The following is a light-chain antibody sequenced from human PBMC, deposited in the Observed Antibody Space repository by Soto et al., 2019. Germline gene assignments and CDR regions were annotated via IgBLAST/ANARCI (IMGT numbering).Light chain of an antibody. CDR3: QQYYSTPLT. J-gene: IGKJ4*01. Sequence: DIVMSQSPDSLAVSLGERATINCKSSQSVLYSSNSKNYLAWYQQKPGQPPKLLIYWASTRESGVPDRFSGSGSGTHFTLTISSLQAEDVVVYYCQQYYSTPLTFGGGTKVEIK. V-gene: IGKV4-1*01. CDR1: QSVLYSSNSKNY. CDR2: WAS.